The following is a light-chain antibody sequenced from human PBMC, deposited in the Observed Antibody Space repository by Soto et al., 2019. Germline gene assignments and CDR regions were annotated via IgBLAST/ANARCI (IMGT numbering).Light chain of an antibody. J-gene: IGKJ4*01. CDR3: QQYGRSLT. V-gene: IGKV3-20*01. Sequence: EIVLTQSPGTLSLSPGERATLSCRASQSVSSSYLARYQQKPGQAPRLLIYGASSRATGIPDRFSGSGSGTDFTLTISRLEPEDFALYYCQQYGRSLTFGGGTKVEIK. CDR1: QSVSSSY. CDR2: GAS.